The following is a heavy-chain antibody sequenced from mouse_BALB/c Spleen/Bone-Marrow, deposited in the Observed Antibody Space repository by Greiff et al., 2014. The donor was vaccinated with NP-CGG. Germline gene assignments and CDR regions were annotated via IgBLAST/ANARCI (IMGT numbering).Heavy chain of an antibody. CDR3: AAYYYGSSQFAY. CDR1: GFNIKDTY. Sequence: VKLVASGAELVTPGASVKLSCTASGFNIKDTYMHWVKQRPEQGLEWIGRIDPANGNTKYDPKFQGKATITADTSSNTAYLQLSSLTSEDTAVYYCAAYYYGSSQFAYWGQGTLVTVSA. V-gene: IGHV14-3*02. CDR2: IDPANGNT. J-gene: IGHJ3*01. D-gene: IGHD1-1*01.